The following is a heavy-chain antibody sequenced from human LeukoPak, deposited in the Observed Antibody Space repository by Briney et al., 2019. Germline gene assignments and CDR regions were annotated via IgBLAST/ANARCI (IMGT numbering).Heavy chain of an antibody. CDR3: ARVMSSSWSYYYYGMDV. J-gene: IGHJ6*02. CDR1: GGTFSSYA. CDR2: IIPIFGTA. D-gene: IGHD6-13*01. V-gene: IGHV1-69*13. Sequence: SVEVSCKASGGTFSSYAISWVRQAPGQGLEWMGGIIPIFGTANYAQKFQGRVTITADESTSTAYMELSSLRSEDTAVYYCARVMSSSWSYYYYGMDVWGQGTTVTVSS.